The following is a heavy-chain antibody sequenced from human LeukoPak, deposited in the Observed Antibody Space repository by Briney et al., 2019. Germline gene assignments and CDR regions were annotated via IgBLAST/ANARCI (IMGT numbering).Heavy chain of an antibody. CDR2: INPNSGGT. J-gene: IGHJ4*02. Sequence: ASVKVSCKASGYTFTGYYMHWVRQAPGQGLEWMGWINPNSGGTNYAQKFQGRVTMTRDTSTSTAHMELSRLRSDDTAVYYCARVNWGFDYWGQGTLVTVSS. D-gene: IGHD7-27*01. CDR1: GYTFTGYY. V-gene: IGHV1-2*02. CDR3: ARVNWGFDY.